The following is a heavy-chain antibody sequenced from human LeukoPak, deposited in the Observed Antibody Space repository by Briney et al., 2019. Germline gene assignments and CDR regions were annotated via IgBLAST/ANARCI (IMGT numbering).Heavy chain of an antibody. D-gene: IGHD3-10*01. CDR2: IKQDGSEK. CDR3: AKSQLIGSYHPPGY. J-gene: IGHJ4*02. CDR1: GFTFSSYW. V-gene: IGHV3-7*01. Sequence: GGSLRLSCAASGFTFSSYWMSWVRQAPGKGLEWVANIKQDGSEKYYVDSVKGRFTISRDNSKNTLYLQMDSLRPEDTAVYYCAKSQLIGSYHPPGYWGQGTLVTVSS.